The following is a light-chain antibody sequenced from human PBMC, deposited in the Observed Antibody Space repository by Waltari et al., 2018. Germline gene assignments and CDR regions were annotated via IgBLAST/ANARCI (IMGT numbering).Light chain of an antibody. CDR1: QSLVHGDGDTY. Sequence: DVVMTQSPLSLPVTLGQPASISCRSSQSLVHGDGDTYLSCFQQSPGQSPRRLIYKVSNRDSGVPDRFSGSGSGTDFTLKISRVEADDIAIYYCMQGTQWPRSFGQGTKVEIE. CDR3: MQGTQWPRS. CDR2: KVS. J-gene: IGKJ1*01. V-gene: IGKV2-30*02.